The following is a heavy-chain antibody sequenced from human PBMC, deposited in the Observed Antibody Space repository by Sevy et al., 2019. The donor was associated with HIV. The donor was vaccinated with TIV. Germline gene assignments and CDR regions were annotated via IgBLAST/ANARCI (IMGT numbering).Heavy chain of an antibody. CDR3: AKEGKNIRSWFDP. D-gene: IGHD3-3*02. J-gene: IGHJ5*02. CDR2: ISGYNGYT. CDR1: GYSFTNYG. Sequence: ASVKVSCKASGYSFTNYGIGWVRQAPGQGLEWMGWISGYNGYTNYTHNLQGRGTMTTDTSTSTAHMELRSLRSDDTAIYYCAKEGKNIRSWFDPWGQGTLVTVSS. V-gene: IGHV1-18*01.